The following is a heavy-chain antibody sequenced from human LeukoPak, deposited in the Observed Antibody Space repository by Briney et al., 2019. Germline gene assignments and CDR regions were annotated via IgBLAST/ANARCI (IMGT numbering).Heavy chain of an antibody. Sequence: GASVKVSCKASGYTFTSYGISWVRQAPGQGLEWMGGIIPIFGTANYAQKFQGRVTITTDESTSTAYMELSSLRSEDTAVYYCASSVAVAGTRFYYYYMDVWGKGTTVTVSS. V-gene: IGHV1-69*05. CDR1: GYTFTSYG. CDR2: IIPIFGTA. CDR3: ASSVAVAGTRFYYYYMDV. J-gene: IGHJ6*03. D-gene: IGHD6-19*01.